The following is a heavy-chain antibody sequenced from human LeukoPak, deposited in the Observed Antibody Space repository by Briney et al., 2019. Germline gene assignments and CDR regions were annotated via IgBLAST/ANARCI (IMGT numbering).Heavy chain of an antibody. CDR3: ARESSGVTYAFDI. Sequence: PGGSLRLSCAASGFTFSDYYMNWIRQAPGKGLEWVSHIDSSGSTIYYADSVKGRFTISRDNAKNSLYLQMNSLRAEDTAVYYCARESSGVTYAFDIWGQGTMVTVSS. CDR2: IDSSGSTI. CDR1: GFTFSDYY. J-gene: IGHJ3*02. V-gene: IGHV3-11*04. D-gene: IGHD3-10*01.